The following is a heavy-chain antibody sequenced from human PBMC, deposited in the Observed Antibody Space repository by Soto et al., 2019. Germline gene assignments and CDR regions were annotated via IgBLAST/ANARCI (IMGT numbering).Heavy chain of an antibody. CDR1: GGSISSGDYY. J-gene: IGHJ5*02. CDR2: IYYNGNT. CDR3: ARNGDCTRPGCIVGWFDP. V-gene: IGHV4-31*03. Sequence: SETLSLTCTVSGGSISSGDYYWSWIRQLPGKDLEWIAYIYYNGNTYYTPSLKSRATISLDTSRNQFFLNLNSVTAADTAMYYCARNGDCTRPGCIVGWFDPWGPGTLVTVSS. D-gene: IGHD2-8*01.